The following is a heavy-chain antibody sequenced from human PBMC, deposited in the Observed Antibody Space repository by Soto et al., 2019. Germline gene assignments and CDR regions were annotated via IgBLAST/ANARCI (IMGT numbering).Heavy chain of an antibody. CDR3: ARLIHCKTTSCYFAY. CDR2: IYYSGTT. V-gene: IGHV4-39*01. CDR1: GGSISSSNYY. Sequence: SETLSLTCTVSGGSISSSNYYWAWVRQPPGKGLEWIGSIYYSGTTYYNPSLKSRVTISEDTSKNQFSLKLSSVTAADTAVFYCARLIHCKTTSCYFAYWGQGTLVTVSS. J-gene: IGHJ4*02. D-gene: IGHD2-2*01.